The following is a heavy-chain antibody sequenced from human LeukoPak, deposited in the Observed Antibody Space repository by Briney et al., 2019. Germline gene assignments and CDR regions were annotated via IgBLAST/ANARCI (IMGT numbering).Heavy chain of an antibody. J-gene: IGHJ3*02. V-gene: IGHV4-4*02. CDR1: GGSISSSNW. D-gene: IGHD3-22*01. CDR3: ASLRGRGYYYFHTLHAFDI. Sequence: SETLSLTCAVSGGSISSSNWWSWVRQPPGKGLEWIGEIYHSGSTNYNPSLKSRVTISVDTSKNQFSLKLSSVTAADTAVYYCASLRGRGYYYFHTLHAFDIWGQGTMVTVSS. CDR2: IYHSGST.